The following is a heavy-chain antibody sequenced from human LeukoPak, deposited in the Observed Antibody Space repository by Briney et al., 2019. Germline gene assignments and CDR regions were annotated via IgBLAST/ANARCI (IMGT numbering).Heavy chain of an antibody. CDR3: AREGGSYYHWFDP. CDR1: GGSISNYY. D-gene: IGHD1-26*01. CDR2: IFYSGST. Sequence: PETLSLTCTLSGGSISNYYWSWIRQPPGKGLEWIGNIFYSGSTNYNPSLKSRVTISLDTSKNQFSLKLTSVSAADTAVYYCAREGGSYYHWFDPWGQGTLVTVSS. V-gene: IGHV4-59*01. J-gene: IGHJ5*02.